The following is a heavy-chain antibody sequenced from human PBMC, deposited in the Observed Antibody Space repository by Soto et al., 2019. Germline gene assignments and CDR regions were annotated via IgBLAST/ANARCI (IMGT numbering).Heavy chain of an antibody. J-gene: IGHJ3*01. D-gene: IGHD2-21*02. V-gene: IGHV3-74*01. CDR2: IHSDGSST. CDR1: GFTFSYYW. CDR3: ARGDIGAFDL. Sequence: EVQLVESEGGLVQPGGSLRLSCAASGFTFSYYWMHWVRQSPGQGLVWVSRIHSDGSSTTYADSVKGRFTISRDNAKNTLYLQMNSLRAEDTAVYYCARGDIGAFDLCGQGTMVTVSS.